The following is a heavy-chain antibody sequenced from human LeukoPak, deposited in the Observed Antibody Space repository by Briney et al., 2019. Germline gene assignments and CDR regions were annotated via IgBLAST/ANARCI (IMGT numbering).Heavy chain of an antibody. CDR3: AKDRKQWLVLNWFDP. D-gene: IGHD6-19*01. CDR2: ISGSGGST. J-gene: IGHJ5*02. CDR1: GFTFSSYA. Sequence: GGSLRLSCAASGFTFSSYAMSWVRQAPGKGLEWVSAISGSGGSTYYADSVKGRFTISRDNSKNTLYLQMNSLRAEDTAVYYCAKDRKQWLVLNWFDPWGQGTLVTVSS. V-gene: IGHV3-23*01.